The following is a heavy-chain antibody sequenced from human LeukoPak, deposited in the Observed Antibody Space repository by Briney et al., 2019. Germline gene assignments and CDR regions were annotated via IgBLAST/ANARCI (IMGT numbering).Heavy chain of an antibody. D-gene: IGHD3-9*01. J-gene: IGHJ6*02. Sequence: PGGSLRLSCAASGFTFSSYAMHWVRQAPGKGLEWVAVISYDGSNKYYADSVKGRFTISRDNSKNTLYLQMNSLRVEDTAVYYCARLYYDILTGSDGYGMDVWGQGTTVTVSS. CDR2: ISYDGSNK. CDR1: GFTFSSYA. V-gene: IGHV3-30-3*01. CDR3: ARLYYDILTGSDGYGMDV.